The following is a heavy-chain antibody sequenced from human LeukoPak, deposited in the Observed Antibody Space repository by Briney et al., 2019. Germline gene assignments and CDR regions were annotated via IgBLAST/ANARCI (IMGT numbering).Heavy chain of an antibody. Sequence: VRIYTSGSTNYNPSLKSRVTMSVDTSKNQISLKLSSVTAADTAVYYCARVTMVRAGDAFDIWGQGTMVTVSS. CDR3: ARVTMVRAGDAFDI. J-gene: IGHJ3*02. CDR2: IYTSGST. V-gene: IGHV4-4*07. D-gene: IGHD3-10*01.